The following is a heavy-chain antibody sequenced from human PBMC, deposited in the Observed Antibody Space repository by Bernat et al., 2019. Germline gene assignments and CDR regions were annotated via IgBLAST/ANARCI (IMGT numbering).Heavy chain of an antibody. V-gene: IGHV3-11*06. CDR1: GFTFSDYY. J-gene: IGHJ3*02. D-gene: IGHD3-22*01. CDR2: ISSSSSYT. CDR3: ARSSGYYYDSSGYYQDAFDI. Sequence: QVQLVESGGGLVKPGGSLRLSCAASGFTFSDYYMSWIRQAPGKGLEWVSYISSSSSYTNYADSVKGRFTISRDNAKNSLYLQMNSLRDEDTAVYYCARSSGYYYDSSGYYQDAFDIWGQGTMVTVSS.